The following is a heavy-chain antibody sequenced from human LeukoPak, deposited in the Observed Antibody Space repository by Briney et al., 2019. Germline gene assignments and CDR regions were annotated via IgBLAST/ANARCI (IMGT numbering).Heavy chain of an antibody. CDR2: IIPILGIA. V-gene: IGHV1-69*04. CDR1: GGTFSSYA. D-gene: IGHD4-17*01. Sequence: ASVKVSCKASGGTFSSYAISWVRQAPGQGLEWMGRIIPILGIANYAQKFQGRVTITADKSTSTAYMELSSLRSEDTAVYYCARGGPVTTFDYWGQGTLVTVSS. CDR3: ARGGPVTTFDY. J-gene: IGHJ4*02.